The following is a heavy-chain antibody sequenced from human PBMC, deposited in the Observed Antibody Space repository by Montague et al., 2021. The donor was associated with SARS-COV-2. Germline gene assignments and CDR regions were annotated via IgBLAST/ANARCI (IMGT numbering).Heavy chain of an antibody. CDR3: ARQEPIVVVVAAARGWFDP. V-gene: IGHV4-39*01. J-gene: IGHJ5*02. D-gene: IGHD2-15*01. CDR2: IYYSGST. CDR1: GGSISSSSYY. Sequence: TLSLTCTVSGGSISSSSYYWGWIRQPPGKGLEWIGSIYYSGSTYYNPSLKSRVTISVDTSKNQFSLKLSSVTAADTAVYYCARQEPIVVVVAAARGWFDPWGQGTLVTVSS.